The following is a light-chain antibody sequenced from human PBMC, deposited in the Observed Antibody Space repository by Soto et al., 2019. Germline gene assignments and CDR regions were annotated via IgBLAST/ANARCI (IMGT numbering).Light chain of an antibody. CDR3: QQYGSSPIT. V-gene: IGKV3-20*01. CDR2: GAS. J-gene: IGKJ5*01. CDR1: QTVRSDY. Sequence: EIVLTQSPGTLSLSPGERATLSCRASQTVRSDYLAWYQQKPGQAPRLLIFGASRRATGIPDRFRGSGSGTDFSLTISSLEPEDFAVYYCQQYGSSPITFGQGARLEIK.